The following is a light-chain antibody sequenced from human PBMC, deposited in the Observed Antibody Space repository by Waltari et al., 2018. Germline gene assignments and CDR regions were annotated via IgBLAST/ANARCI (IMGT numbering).Light chain of an antibody. CDR3: QQRANWPPLT. CDR2: EAS. J-gene: IGKJ4*01. V-gene: IGKV3-11*01. CDR1: QSVYNF. Sequence: EVVLTQSPATLSLSPGERATLSCRASQSVYNFLAWYQQKPGQAPRLLIYEASQRATGIPATFSGSGSWTDFTLTISNVEPEDVAIYYCQQRANWPPLTFGGGTKVEIK.